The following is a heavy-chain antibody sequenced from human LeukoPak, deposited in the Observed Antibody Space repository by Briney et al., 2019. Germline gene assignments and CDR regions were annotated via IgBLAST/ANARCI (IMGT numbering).Heavy chain of an antibody. Sequence: ASVKVSCKASGYTFTSYDINWVRQATGQGREGMGWMNPNSCNTGYAQKFQGRVTMTRNTSISTAYMELSSLRSEDTAVYYCAADRVYDTSGYYPLNFDCWGQGTLVTVSS. CDR2: MNPNSCNT. CDR1: GYTFTSYD. J-gene: IGHJ4*02. V-gene: IGHV1-8*01. D-gene: IGHD3-22*01. CDR3: AADRVYDTSGYYPLNFDC.